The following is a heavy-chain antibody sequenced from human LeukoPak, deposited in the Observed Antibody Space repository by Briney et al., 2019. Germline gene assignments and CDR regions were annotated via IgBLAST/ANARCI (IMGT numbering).Heavy chain of an antibody. CDR3: ARGLGIGAFDI. D-gene: IGHD7-27*01. CDR2: LHSGGST. CDR1: GFTFSSYG. Sequence: PGTSLRLSCVASGFTFSSYGMSWVRQAPGKGLEWVSVLHSGGSTYYADSVKGRFTISRDNSKNTLYLQMNSLRAEDTAMYYCARGLGIGAFDIWGQGTMVTVYS. J-gene: IGHJ3*02. V-gene: IGHV3-53*01.